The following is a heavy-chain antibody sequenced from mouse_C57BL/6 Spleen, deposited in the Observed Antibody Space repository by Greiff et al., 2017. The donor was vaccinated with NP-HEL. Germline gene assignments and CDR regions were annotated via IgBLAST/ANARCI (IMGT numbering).Heavy chain of an antibody. D-gene: IGHD2-5*01. CDR1: GFTFTDYY. Sequence: EVHLVESGGGLVQPGGSLSLSCAASGFTFTDYYMSWVRQPPGKALEWLGFIRNKANGYTTEYSASVKGRFTISRANSQSILYLQMNALRAEDSATYYCARYIYYSNYYAMDYWGQGTSVTVSS. V-gene: IGHV7-3*01. J-gene: IGHJ4*01. CDR3: ARYIYYSNYYAMDY. CDR2: IRNKANGYTT.